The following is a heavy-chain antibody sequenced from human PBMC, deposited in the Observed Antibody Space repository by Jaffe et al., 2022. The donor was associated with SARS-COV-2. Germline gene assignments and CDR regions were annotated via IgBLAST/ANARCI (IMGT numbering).Heavy chain of an antibody. CDR2: INHSGST. J-gene: IGHJ6*02. Sequence: QVQLQQWGAGLLKPSETLSLTCAVYGGSFSGYYWSWIRQPPGKGLEWIGEINHSGSTNYNPSLKSRVTISVDTSKNQFSLKLSSVTAADTAVYYCARAPRYNWRGGRTDGMDVWGQGTTVTVSS. D-gene: IGHD1-20*01. CDR3: ARAPRYNWRGGRTDGMDV. V-gene: IGHV4-34*01. CDR1: GGSFSGYY.